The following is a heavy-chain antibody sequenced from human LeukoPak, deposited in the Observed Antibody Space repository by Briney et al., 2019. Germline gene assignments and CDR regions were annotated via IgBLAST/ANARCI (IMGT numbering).Heavy chain of an antibody. CDR3: ARDEPWEGI. CDR2: IYTSGST. D-gene: IGHD1-26*01. CDR1: GGSISSTIYY. J-gene: IGHJ3*02. V-gene: IGHV4-61*02. Sequence: SGTLSLTCAVSGGSISSTIYYWSWIRQPAGKGLEWIGRIYTSGSTNYNPSLKSRVTISVDTSKNQFSLKLSSVTAADTAVYYCARDEPWEGIWGQGTMVTVSS.